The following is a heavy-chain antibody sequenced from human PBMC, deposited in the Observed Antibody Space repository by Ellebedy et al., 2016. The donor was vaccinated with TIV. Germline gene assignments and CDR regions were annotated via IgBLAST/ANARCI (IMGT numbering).Heavy chain of an antibody. Sequence: GGSLRLSXAASGFTFSRYGMSWVRQAPGKGLECVSGISGSGGSTDYADSVKGRFTISRDNSKNTLYLQMNSLRAEDTAVYFCAKDGFGELFAYYYYMDVWGKGTSVTVSS. CDR3: AKDGFGELFAYYYYMDV. J-gene: IGHJ6*03. CDR2: ISGSGGST. V-gene: IGHV3-23*01. CDR1: GFTFSRYG. D-gene: IGHD3-10*01.